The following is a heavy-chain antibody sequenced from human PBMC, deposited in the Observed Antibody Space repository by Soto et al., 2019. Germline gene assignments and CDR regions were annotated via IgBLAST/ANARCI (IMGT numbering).Heavy chain of an antibody. V-gene: IGHV1-69*13. CDR3: ARGRNDILTDNWFDP. D-gene: IGHD3-9*01. J-gene: IGHJ5*02. CDR2: IIPIFGTA. CDR1: GGTFSSYA. Sequence: SVKVSCKASGGTFSSYAISWVRQASGQGLEWMGGIIPIFGTANYAQKFQGRVTITADESTSTAYMELSSLRSEDTAVYYCARGRNDILTDNWFDPWGQGTLVTVSS.